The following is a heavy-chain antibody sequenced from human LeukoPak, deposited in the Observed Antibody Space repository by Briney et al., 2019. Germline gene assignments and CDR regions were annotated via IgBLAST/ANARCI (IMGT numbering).Heavy chain of an antibody. Sequence: ASVKVSCKASGYTFTGYYMHWVRQAPGQGLEWMGWINPNSGGTNYAQKFQGRVTMTRDTSISTAYMELSRLRSDDTAVYYCARADCSSTSCYGGGNWFDPWGQGTLVTVSS. V-gene: IGHV1-2*02. CDR3: ARADCSSTSCYGGGNWFDP. CDR1: GYTFTGYY. D-gene: IGHD2-2*01. J-gene: IGHJ5*02. CDR2: INPNSGGT.